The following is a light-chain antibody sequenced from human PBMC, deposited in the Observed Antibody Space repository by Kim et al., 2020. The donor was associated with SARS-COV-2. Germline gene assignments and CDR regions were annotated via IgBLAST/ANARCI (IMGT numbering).Light chain of an antibody. CDR2: GAS. V-gene: IGKV3-15*01. J-gene: IGKJ4*01. CDR1: QSRNNI. Sequence: VSPGGRATPSCRANQSRNNILAWYQQKPGQAPRLLMYGASSRATGIQARFTGSGSGTEFTLTISSLQSEDSAVYYCQQYNDWPLAFGGGTKVDIK. CDR3: QQYNDWPLA.